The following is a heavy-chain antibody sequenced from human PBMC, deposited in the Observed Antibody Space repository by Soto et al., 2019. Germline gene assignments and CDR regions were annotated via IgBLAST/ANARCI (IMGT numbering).Heavy chain of an antibody. J-gene: IGHJ4*02. D-gene: IGHD7-27*01. V-gene: IGHV6-1*01. CDR1: GDSVSSNSAA. Sequence: QSQTLSLTCAISGDSVSSNSAAWNWIRPSPSRGLEWLGRTYYRSKWYNDYAVSVKSRITINPDTSKNQFSLQLNSVTPEDTAVYYCARDIANWSHRGFDYWGQGTLVTVSS. CDR3: ARDIANWSHRGFDY. CDR2: TYYRSKWYN.